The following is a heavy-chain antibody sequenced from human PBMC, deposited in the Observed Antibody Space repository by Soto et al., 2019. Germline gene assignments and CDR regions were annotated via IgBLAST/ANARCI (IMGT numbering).Heavy chain of an antibody. Sequence: LSLTCTVSGGSVSSGSYYWSWIRQPPGKGLEWIGYIYYSGSTNYNPSLKSRVTISVDTSKNQFSLKLSSVTAADTAVYYCAADYYDSSGAGDFDYWGQGTLVTVSS. CDR1: GGSVSSGSYY. CDR2: IYYSGST. D-gene: IGHD3-22*01. J-gene: IGHJ4*02. V-gene: IGHV4-61*01. CDR3: AADYYDSSGAGDFDY.